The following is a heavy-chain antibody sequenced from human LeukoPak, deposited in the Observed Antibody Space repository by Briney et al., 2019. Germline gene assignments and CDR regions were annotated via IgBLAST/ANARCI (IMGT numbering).Heavy chain of an antibody. Sequence: GRSLRLSCAASGFTFSSYAMHWVRQAPGKGLEWVAVISCDGSNKYYADSVKGRFTISRDNSKNTLYLQMNSLRAEDTAVYYCAKAHVSAMVSFDYWGQGTLVTVSS. CDR3: AKAHVSAMVSFDY. D-gene: IGHD5-18*01. CDR2: ISCDGSNK. J-gene: IGHJ4*02. CDR1: GFTFSSYA. V-gene: IGHV3-30-3*01.